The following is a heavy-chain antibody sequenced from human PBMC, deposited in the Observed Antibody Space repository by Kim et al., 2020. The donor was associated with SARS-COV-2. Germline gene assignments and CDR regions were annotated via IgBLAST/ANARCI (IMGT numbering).Heavy chain of an antibody. J-gene: IGHJ6*02. Sequence: GGSLRLSCAASGFTFSSYSMNWVRQAPGKGLEWVSSISSSSSYIYYADSVKGRFTISRDNAKNSLYLQMNSLRAEDTAVYYCARPMGHRPFYYYYYGMDVWGQGTTVTVSS. CDR1: GFTFSSYS. V-gene: IGHV3-21*01. CDR2: ISSSSSYI. CDR3: ARPMGHRPFYYYYYGMDV.